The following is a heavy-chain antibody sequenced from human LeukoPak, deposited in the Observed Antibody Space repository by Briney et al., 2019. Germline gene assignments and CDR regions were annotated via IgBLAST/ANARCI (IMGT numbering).Heavy chain of an antibody. CDR1: GYTFTSYG. V-gene: IGHV1-18*01. D-gene: IGHD6-19*01. CDR3: AISPIAVAVPFDY. Sequence: ASVKVSCNASGYTFTSYGISWVRQAPGQGLEWMGWISAYNGNTNYAQKLQGRVTMTTDTSTSTVYMELRSLRSDDTAVYYCAISPIAVAVPFDYWGQGTLVTVSS. J-gene: IGHJ4*02. CDR2: ISAYNGNT.